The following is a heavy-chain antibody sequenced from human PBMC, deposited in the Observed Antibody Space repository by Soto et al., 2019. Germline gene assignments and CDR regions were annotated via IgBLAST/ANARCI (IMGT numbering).Heavy chain of an antibody. J-gene: IGHJ6*02. V-gene: IGHV1-69*01. Sequence: QVQLVQSGAEVKKPGSSVKVSCKASGGTFSSYAISWVRQAPGQGLEWMGGIIPIFGTANYAQKFQGRVTITADESTSTAYMELSSLRSEDRAVYYCARVVSPQGIAARRGGYYYGMDVWGQGTTVTVSS. CDR1: GGTFSSYA. CDR3: ARVVSPQGIAARRGGYYYGMDV. D-gene: IGHD6-6*01. CDR2: IIPIFGTA.